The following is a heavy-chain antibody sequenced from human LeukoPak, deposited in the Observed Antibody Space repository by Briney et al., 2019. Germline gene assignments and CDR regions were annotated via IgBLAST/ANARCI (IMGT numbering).Heavy chain of an antibody. Sequence: GGSLRLSCAASGFTFSNYGLNWVRQAPGKGLEWVSGISGSGGTTYYADSVKGRFTISRDNPKNTLYLQMNSLRAEDTAVYYCAKDRYSNYGNWFDPWGQGTLVTVFS. V-gene: IGHV3-23*01. CDR1: GFTFSNYG. D-gene: IGHD4-11*01. CDR3: AKDRYSNYGNWFDP. CDR2: ISGSGGTT. J-gene: IGHJ5*02.